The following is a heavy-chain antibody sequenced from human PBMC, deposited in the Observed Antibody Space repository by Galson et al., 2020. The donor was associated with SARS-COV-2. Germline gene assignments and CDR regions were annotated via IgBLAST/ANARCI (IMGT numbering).Heavy chain of an antibody. Sequence: GGSLRLSCAASGFTFSSYSMNWVRQAPGKGLEWVSYISSSSSTIYYADSVKGRFTISRDNAKNSLYLQMNSLRAEDTAGYYCARAPDYYYYYMDVWGKGTTVTISS. V-gene: IGHV3-48*01. J-gene: IGHJ6*03. CDR1: GFTFSSYS. CDR2: ISSSSSTI. CDR3: ARAPDYYYYYMDV.